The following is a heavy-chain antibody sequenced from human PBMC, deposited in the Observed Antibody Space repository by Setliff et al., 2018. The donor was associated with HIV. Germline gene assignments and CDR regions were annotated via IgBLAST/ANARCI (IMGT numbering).Heavy chain of an antibody. CDR3: ARDQDWAFDY. CDR1: GFTFSNYW. Sequence: QPGGSLRLSCAASGFTFSNYWMSWVRQAPGKGLEWVANIKQDGSDKYYVDSVKGRFTISRDNAKNSLYLQMNSLRAEDTAVYYCARDQDWAFDYWGQGTLVTVSS. CDR2: IKQDGSDK. D-gene: IGHD3-9*01. J-gene: IGHJ4*02. V-gene: IGHV3-7*03.